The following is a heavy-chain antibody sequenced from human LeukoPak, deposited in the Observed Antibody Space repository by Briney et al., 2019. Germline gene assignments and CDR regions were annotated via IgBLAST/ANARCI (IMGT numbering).Heavy chain of an antibody. V-gene: IGHV3-30-3*01. CDR3: ARGSSLYYGDYVWDFDY. CDR2: ISYDGSNK. Sequence: PGGSLRLSCAASGFTFSSYAMSWVRQAPGKGLEWVAVISYDGSNKYYADSVKGRFTISRDNSKNTLYLQMNSLRAEDTAVYYCARGSSLYYGDYVWDFDYWGQGTLVTVSS. D-gene: IGHD4-17*01. J-gene: IGHJ4*02. CDR1: GFTFSSYA.